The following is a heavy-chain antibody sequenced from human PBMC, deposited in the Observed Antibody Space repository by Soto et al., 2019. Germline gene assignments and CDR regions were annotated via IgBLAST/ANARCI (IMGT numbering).Heavy chain of an antibody. CDR3: ARDYFDSSDYTTNWFDP. Sequence: SETLSLTCSVSGDSISNSRFYWVWIRQPPGEGLEWIGSIYHTGNAYYNPSLKSRVTIFVDTSKNQFSLKLTSVTAADTALYYCARDYFDSSDYTTNWFDPWGQGTLVTVSS. CDR1: GDSISNSRFY. V-gene: IGHV4-39*01. CDR2: IYHTGNA. D-gene: IGHD3-22*01. J-gene: IGHJ5*02.